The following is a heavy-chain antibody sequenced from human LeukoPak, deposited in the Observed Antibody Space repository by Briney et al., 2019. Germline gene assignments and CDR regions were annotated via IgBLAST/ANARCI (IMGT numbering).Heavy chain of an antibody. CDR2: MYNSGST. D-gene: IGHD3-10*01. Sequence: SETLSLTCTVSGGSISSYYWSWIRQPPGKGLEWIGYMYNSGSTNYNPSLNSRVTISVDTSKNQFSLKLSSVTAADTAVYYCARYFSGHDYWGQGTLVTVSS. CDR1: GGSISSYY. J-gene: IGHJ4*02. CDR3: ARYFSGHDY. V-gene: IGHV4-59*08.